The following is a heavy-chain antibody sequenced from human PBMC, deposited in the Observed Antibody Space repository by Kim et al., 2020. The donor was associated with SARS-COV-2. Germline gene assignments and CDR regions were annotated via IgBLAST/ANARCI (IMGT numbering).Heavy chain of an antibody. D-gene: IGHD5-12*01. V-gene: IGHV3-30*02. CDR3: AKDYDYLDAFDI. Sequence: YYADSVKGRFTISRDNSKNTLYLQMNSLRAEDTAVYYCAKDYDYLDAFDIWGQGTMVTVSS. J-gene: IGHJ3*02.